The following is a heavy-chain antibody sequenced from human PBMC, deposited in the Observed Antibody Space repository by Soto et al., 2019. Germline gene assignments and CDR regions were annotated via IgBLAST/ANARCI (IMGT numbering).Heavy chain of an antibody. CDR1: GFTFSSYG. CDR2: IWYDGSNK. D-gene: IGHD6-19*01. V-gene: IGHV3-33*01. CDR3: ARDRYSSGWYDLDY. J-gene: IGHJ4*02. Sequence: QVQLVESGGGVVQPGRSLRLSFAASGFTFSSYGMHWVRQAPGKGLEWVAVIWYDGSNKYYADSVKGRFTISRDNSKNTLYLQMNSLRAEDTAVYYCARDRYSSGWYDLDYWGQGTLVTVSS.